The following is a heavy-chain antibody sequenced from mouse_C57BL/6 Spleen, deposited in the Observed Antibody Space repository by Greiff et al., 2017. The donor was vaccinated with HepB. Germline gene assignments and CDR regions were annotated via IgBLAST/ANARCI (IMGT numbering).Heavy chain of an antibody. CDR3: ARGGDGYYRYFDV. J-gene: IGHJ1*03. D-gene: IGHD2-3*01. Sequence: QVQLKQPGAELVRPGTSVKLSCKASGYTFTSYWMHWVKQRPGQGLEWIGVIDPSDSYTNYNQKFKGKATLTVDTSSSTAYMQLSSLTSEDSAVYYCARGGDGYYRYFDVWGTGTTVTVSS. V-gene: IGHV1-59*01. CDR2: IDPSDSYT. CDR1: GYTFTSYW.